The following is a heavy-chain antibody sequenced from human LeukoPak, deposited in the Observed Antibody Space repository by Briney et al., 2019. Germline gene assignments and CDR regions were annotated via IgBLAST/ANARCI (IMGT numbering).Heavy chain of an antibody. Sequence: ASVKVSCKASGYTFTSYYMHWVRQAPGQGLEWMGIINPTGGSTGYAQKFQGRVTMTRDMSTSTDYMELSSLRSEDTAIYYCARDNSVGDNAWWFDPWGQGPLVTVSS. V-gene: IGHV1-46*01. CDR3: ARDNSVGDNAWWFDP. CDR2: INPTGGST. J-gene: IGHJ5*02. CDR1: GYTFTSYY. D-gene: IGHD1-26*01.